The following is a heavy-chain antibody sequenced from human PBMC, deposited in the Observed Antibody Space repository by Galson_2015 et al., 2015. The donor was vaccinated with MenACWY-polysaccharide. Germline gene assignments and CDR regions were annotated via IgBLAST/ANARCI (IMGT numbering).Heavy chain of an antibody. D-gene: IGHD1-1*01. CDR3: AKYQRYNLPNC. V-gene: IGHV3-74*01. J-gene: IGHJ4*02. CDR2: IRTAGSVT. CDR1: GFILSHYW. Sequence: SLRLGCAACGFILSHYWMHWVRHAPGKGLVWASRIRTAGSVTCYADSVKGRFTIYRANARNRLLLQMNNLSVDDTAVYYCAKYQRYNLPNCWGQGILFTVSS.